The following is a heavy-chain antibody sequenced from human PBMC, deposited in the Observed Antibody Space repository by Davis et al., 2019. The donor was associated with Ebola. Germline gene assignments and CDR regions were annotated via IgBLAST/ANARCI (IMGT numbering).Heavy chain of an antibody. J-gene: IGHJ4*02. CDR3: ARAPFTMITFGGVTELDY. CDR2: IIPILGIA. V-gene: IGHV1-69*04. D-gene: IGHD3-16*01. Sequence: SVKVSCKASGGTFSSYAISWVRQAPGQGLEWMGRIIPILGIANYAQKFQGRVTITADKSTSTAYMELSSLRSEDTAVYYCARAPFTMITFGGVTELDYWGQGTLVTVSS. CDR1: GGTFSSYA.